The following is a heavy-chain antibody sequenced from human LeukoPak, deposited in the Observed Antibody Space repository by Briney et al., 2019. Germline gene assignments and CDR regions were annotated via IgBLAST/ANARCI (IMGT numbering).Heavy chain of an antibody. D-gene: IGHD5-18*01. Sequence: PGGSLRLSCAASGFTFSSYWMSWVRQAPGKGLEWMANIKQDGSEKFYVDSVKGRFTISRDNAKNSLYLQMNSLRAEDTAVYYCARVGGYSYAYAFDYWGQGTLVTVSS. V-gene: IGHV3-7*01. CDR3: ARVGGYSYAYAFDY. CDR2: IKQDGSEK. J-gene: IGHJ4*02. CDR1: GFTFSSYW.